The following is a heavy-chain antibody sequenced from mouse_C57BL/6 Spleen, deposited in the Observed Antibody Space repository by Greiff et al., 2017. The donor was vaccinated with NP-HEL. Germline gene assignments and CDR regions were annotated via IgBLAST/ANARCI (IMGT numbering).Heavy chain of an antibody. V-gene: IGHV1-64*01. CDR3: ARGGYYGSSYVGAMDY. D-gene: IGHD1-1*01. J-gene: IGHJ4*01. Sequence: VQLQQSGAELVKPGASVKLSCKASGYTFTSYWMHWVKQRPGQGLEWIGMIHPNSGSTNYNEKFKSKATLTVDKSSSTAYMQLSSLTSEDSAVYYCARGGYYGSSYVGAMDYWGQGTSVTVSS. CDR1: GYTFTSYW. CDR2: IHPNSGST.